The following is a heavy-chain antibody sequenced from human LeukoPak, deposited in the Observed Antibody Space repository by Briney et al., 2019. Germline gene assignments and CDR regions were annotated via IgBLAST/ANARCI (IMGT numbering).Heavy chain of an antibody. CDR2: ISSSGFST. J-gene: IGHJ4*02. D-gene: IGHD3-10*01. CDR3: ARGKRRFAY. CDR1: GFNFSDYY. Sequence: GGSLRLSCAASGFNFSDYYMRWGPRARGRGVEWVSYISSSGFSTYYAGTARGRFTISRDNARNSLHLQMTSLPPEDTALYYCARGKRRFAYWGQGTLGSVSS. V-gene: IGHV3-11*01.